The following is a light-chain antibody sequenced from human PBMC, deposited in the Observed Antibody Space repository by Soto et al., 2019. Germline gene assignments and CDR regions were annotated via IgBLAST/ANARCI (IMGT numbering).Light chain of an antibody. J-gene: IGKJ3*01. V-gene: IGKV3-20*01. Sequence: EIGLTQSPGTLSLSPVERATLSCRASESIENNFLAWYQQKPGQAPRFLIYHASSRATGIPNRFSGSGSGTDFTLTLSRLEHEDFAVYYCQQYGSAPPTFGPGTKVDVK. CDR3: QQYGSAPPT. CDR1: ESIENNF. CDR2: HAS.